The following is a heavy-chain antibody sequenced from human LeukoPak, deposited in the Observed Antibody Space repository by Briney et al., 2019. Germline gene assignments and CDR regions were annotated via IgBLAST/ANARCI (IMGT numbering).Heavy chain of an antibody. V-gene: IGHV4-59*01. D-gene: IGHD3-3*01. CDR2: ISYSGST. CDR1: GDSINNYY. Sequence: SETLSLTCTVSGDSINNYYWSWIRQPPGKGLEWLGYISYSGSTNYNPSLKSRVTISVDTSKNQFSLKLSSVTAADTAVYYCARAGVDDFWSGYHYYFDYWGQGTLVTVSS. J-gene: IGHJ4*02. CDR3: ARAGVDDFWSGYHYYFDY.